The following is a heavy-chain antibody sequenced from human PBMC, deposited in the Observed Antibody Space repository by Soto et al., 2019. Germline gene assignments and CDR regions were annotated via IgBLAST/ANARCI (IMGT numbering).Heavy chain of an antibody. Sequence: GGSLRLSCAASGFTFSSYSMNWVRQAPGKGLEWVSYISSSSSTIYYADSVKGRFTISRDNSKNTLYLQMNSLRAEDTAVYYCAAEGITIFGVVMGWGQGTLVTVSS. V-gene: IGHV3-48*01. J-gene: IGHJ4*02. CDR3: AAEGITIFGVVMG. D-gene: IGHD3-3*01. CDR1: GFTFSSYS. CDR2: ISSSSSTI.